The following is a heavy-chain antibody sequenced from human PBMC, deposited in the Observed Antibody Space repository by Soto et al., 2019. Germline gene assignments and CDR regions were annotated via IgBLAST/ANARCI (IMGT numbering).Heavy chain of an antibody. CDR2: IIAYKGNT. V-gene: IGHV1-18*01. D-gene: IGHD2-15*01. Sequence: SVKASSKACRFTYTSYCRCWLRHSPEQGVECRGWIIAYKGNTNYAQKLQGRVTMTTDTSTSTAYMELRSMRSDDTAVYYCASFLVVTAGLGNYYYYGMDVWGQGTTVNVSS. CDR3: ASFLVVTAGLGNYYYYGMDV. J-gene: IGHJ6*02. CDR1: RFTYTSYC.